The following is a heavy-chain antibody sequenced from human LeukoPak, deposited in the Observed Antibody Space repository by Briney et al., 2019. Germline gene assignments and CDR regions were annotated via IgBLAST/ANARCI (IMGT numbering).Heavy chain of an antibody. CDR1: GGSISSSNW. Sequence: SGTVSLTCAVSGGSISSSNWWSWVRQPPGKGLEWIGEIYHSGSTNYNPSLKSRVTISVDKSKNQFSLKLSSVTAADTAVYYCARSTISSSWGFDYWGQGTLVTVSS. CDR2: IYHSGST. J-gene: IGHJ4*02. D-gene: IGHD6-13*01. CDR3: ARSTISSSWGFDY. V-gene: IGHV4-4*02.